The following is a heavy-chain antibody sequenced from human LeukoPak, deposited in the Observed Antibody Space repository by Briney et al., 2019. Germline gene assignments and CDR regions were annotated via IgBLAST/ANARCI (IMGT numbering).Heavy chain of an antibody. D-gene: IGHD6-19*01. CDR2: IKQDGSEK. CDR3: AREYIAVAGTRDYYYYYYYMDV. CDR1: GFTFSTFA. J-gene: IGHJ6*03. V-gene: IGHV3-7*01. Sequence: PGGSLRLSCAASGFTFSTFAMIWVRQPPGKGLEWVANIKQDGSEKYYVDSVKGRFTISRDNAKNSLYLQMNSLRAEDTAVYYCAREYIAVAGTRDYYYYYYYMDVWGKGTTVTVSS.